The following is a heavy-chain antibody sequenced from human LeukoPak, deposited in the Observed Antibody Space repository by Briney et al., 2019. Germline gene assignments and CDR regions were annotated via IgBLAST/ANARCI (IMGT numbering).Heavy chain of an antibody. CDR3: ATAPRNDP. CDR2: VHPDNGNT. Sequence: PLASVKVSCKTSGYPFTQWEINWVRQAAGQGLEWLGWVHPDNGNTYYAQRFRGRVTMSRDTSTTTAYMELSGLRSNDTAVYFCATAPRNDPWGQGTLVTVSS. CDR1: GYPFTQWE. J-gene: IGHJ5*02. V-gene: IGHV1-8*01. D-gene: IGHD1-14*01.